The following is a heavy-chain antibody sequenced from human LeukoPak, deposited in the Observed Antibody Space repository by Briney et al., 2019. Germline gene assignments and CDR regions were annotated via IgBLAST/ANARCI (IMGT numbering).Heavy chain of an antibody. CDR2: ICNTGDST. CDR1: GFTFSRYA. V-gene: IGHV3-23*01. CDR3: AKAFSPTSGTFYLSFDS. D-gene: IGHD3-10*01. Sequence: PGGSLRLSCAPSGFTFSRYAMSWVRHAPGKGLGWVSTICNTGDSTNYADAVKGRFTISRDKYKDTLLMQMNSLRAEDTAVYYCAKAFSPTSGTFYLSFDSWGQGTLVSVSS. J-gene: IGHJ4*02.